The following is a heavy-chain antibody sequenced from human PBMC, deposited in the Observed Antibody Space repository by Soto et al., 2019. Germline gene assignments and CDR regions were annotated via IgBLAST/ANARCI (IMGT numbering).Heavy chain of an antibody. J-gene: IGHJ4*02. CDR2: INSDGSST. D-gene: IGHD1-26*01. CDR3: ARESGRYYPFDY. CDR1: GFTFSSYW. Sequence: GGSLRLSCAASGFTFSSYWMHWVRQAPGKGLVWVSRINSDGSSTNYADSVKGRLTISRDNAKNTLYLQMNSLRAEDTAVYFCARESGRYYPFDYWGLGTLVTVSS. V-gene: IGHV3-74*01.